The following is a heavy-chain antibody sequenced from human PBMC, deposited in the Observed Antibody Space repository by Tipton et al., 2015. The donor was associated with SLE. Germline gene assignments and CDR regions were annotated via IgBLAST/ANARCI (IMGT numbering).Heavy chain of an antibody. CDR1: GFTFSSYW. CDR2: IKQDGSEK. Sequence: SLRLSCAASGFTFSSYWMSWVRQAPGKGLEWVANIKQDGSEKYYVDSVKGRFTISRDNAKNSLYLQMNSLRAEDTAVYYCAVEKDGYNYYFDYWGQGTLVTVSS. V-gene: IGHV3-7*01. J-gene: IGHJ4*02. D-gene: IGHD5-24*01. CDR3: AVEKDGYNYYFDY.